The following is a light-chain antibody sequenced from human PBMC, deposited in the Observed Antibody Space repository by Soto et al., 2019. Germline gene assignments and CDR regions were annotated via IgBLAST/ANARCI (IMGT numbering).Light chain of an antibody. CDR2: GAS. CDR1: QSFSNSY. J-gene: IGKJ1*01. Sequence: EIVLTQSPGTLSSSPGERATLSCRASQSFSNSYLAWYQQKPGQAPRLLIYGASSRATGIPDRFSGSGSGTDFTLTISRLEPEDFAVYYCQQYGNSRTFGQGTKVDIK. CDR3: QQYGNSRT. V-gene: IGKV3-20*01.